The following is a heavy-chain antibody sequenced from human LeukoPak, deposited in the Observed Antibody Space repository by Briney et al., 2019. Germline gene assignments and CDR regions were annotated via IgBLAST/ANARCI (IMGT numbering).Heavy chain of an antibody. CDR3: ARASWVSNAEAVW. CDR1: GFSFSNYA. J-gene: IGHJ4*02. Sequence: GGSLRLSCAASGFSFSNYATSWVRHPPAGGPEWGSSIRGDGETFHADSVKGRFTLSRDDSRNTVYLQLNNLRVEDTAIYYCARASWVSNAEAVWWGQGTQVTVSS. D-gene: IGHD1-1*01. CDR2: IRGDGET. V-gene: IGHV3-23*01.